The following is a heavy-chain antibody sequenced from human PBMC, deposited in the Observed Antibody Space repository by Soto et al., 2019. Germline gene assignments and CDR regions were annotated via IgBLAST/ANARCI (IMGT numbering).Heavy chain of an antibody. Sequence: EVQLVESGGGLVKPGGSLRLSCAASGFTFSSYSMNWVRQAPGKGLEWVSSISSSSSDIYYADSVKGRFTISRDNAKNSLYLQMNSLRAEDTAVYYCAREGVTMVRGVSYYYYYGMDVWGQGTTVTVSS. J-gene: IGHJ6*02. V-gene: IGHV3-21*01. D-gene: IGHD3-10*01. CDR1: GFTFSSYS. CDR3: AREGVTMVRGVSYYYYYGMDV. CDR2: ISSSSSDI.